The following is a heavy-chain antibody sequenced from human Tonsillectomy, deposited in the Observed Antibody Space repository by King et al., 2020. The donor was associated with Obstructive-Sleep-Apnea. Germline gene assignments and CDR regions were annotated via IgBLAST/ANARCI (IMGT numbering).Heavy chain of an antibody. Sequence: VQLVESGGVVVQPGGSLRLSCAASGFTFDDYAMHWVRQAPGKGLEWVSLISWDGGSTYYADSVKGRFTISRDNSKTSLYLQMNSLRAEDTALYYCAKDMAVGYCSGGSCPGHYYYGMDVWGQGTTVTVSS. J-gene: IGHJ6*02. CDR2: ISWDGGST. CDR3: AKDMAVGYCSGGSCPGHYYYGMDV. CDR1: GFTFDDYA. D-gene: IGHD2-15*01. V-gene: IGHV3-43D*03.